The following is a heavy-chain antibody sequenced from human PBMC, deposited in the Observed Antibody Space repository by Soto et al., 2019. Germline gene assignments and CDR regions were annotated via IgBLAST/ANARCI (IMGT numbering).Heavy chain of an antibody. V-gene: IGHV1-18*01. CDR1: GYSFTTYG. Sequence: QVQLVQSGAEVKKAGASVKVSCKTSGYSFTTYGFSWVRQAPGQGLEWMGGIRAYNGKTDYAQKFLGRLTLTIDTSTDTTYMDLRSLRSDDTAMYYCVRDPGGNSDYERFDYWGQGTLVTVSS. D-gene: IGHD4-4*01. CDR2: IRAYNGKT. CDR3: VRDPGGNSDYERFDY. J-gene: IGHJ4*02.